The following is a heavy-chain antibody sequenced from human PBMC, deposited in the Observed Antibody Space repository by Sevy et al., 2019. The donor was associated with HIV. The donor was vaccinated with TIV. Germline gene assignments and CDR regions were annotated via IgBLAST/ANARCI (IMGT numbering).Heavy chain of an antibody. D-gene: IGHD3-10*01. CDR2: FDPDHGEP. Sequence: ASVKVSCKVSGDAIIDLFIHWLRQAPGKGLEWMGGFDPDHGEPNYAEDFQGRVTMTEDTSAKTAFMHLSNLRSGDTAVYYCARVSGDDYGRFNFWGQGTLVTVSS. V-gene: IGHV1-24*01. J-gene: IGHJ4*02. CDR1: GDAIIDLF. CDR3: ARVSGDDYGRFNF.